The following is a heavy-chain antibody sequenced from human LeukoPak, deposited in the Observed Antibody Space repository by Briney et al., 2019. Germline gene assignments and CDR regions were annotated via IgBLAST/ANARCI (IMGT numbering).Heavy chain of an antibody. D-gene: IGHD2-2*01. Sequence: ASVKVSCKASGYTFTGFYIHWVRQAPGQGLEWMGWINPNSGGTNYAQKFQGRVTMTRDTSITTAYMELSRLRSDDMAVYYCARDLTSPRNYWGQGTLVTVSS. CDR1: GYTFTGFY. CDR3: ARDLTSPRNY. V-gene: IGHV1-2*02. J-gene: IGHJ4*02. CDR2: INPNSGGT.